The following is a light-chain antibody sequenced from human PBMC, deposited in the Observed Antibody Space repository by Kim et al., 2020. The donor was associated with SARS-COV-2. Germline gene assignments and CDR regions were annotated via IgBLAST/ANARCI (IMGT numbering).Light chain of an antibody. Sequence: DIQLTQSPSFLSASVGDRVTITCRASQGISTYLAWYQQKPGKAPKLLISAASTLQSGVPSRFSGSGSGTEFTLTISSLQPEDFATYYWQQLNSYPLTFGGGTKLEI. CDR1: QGISTY. J-gene: IGKJ4*01. CDR3: QQLNSYPLT. CDR2: AAS. V-gene: IGKV1-9*01.